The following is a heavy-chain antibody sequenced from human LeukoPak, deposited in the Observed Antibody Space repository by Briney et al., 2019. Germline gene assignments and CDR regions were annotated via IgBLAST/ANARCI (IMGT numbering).Heavy chain of an antibody. CDR2: IRSKANSYAT. CDR3: TRAPMNWFVP. CDR1: GFTFSGSD. Sequence: GGSLRLSCVASGFTFSGSDMHWVRQASGKGLEWVSRIRSKANSYATAYAASVKGRFTISRDDSKNTAYLQMNSLKTEDTAVYYCTRAPMNWFVPWGQGTLVTVSS. V-gene: IGHV3-73*01. J-gene: IGHJ5*02.